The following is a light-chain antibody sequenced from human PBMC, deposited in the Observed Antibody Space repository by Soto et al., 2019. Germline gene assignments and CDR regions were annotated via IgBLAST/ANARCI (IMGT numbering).Light chain of an antibody. Sequence: EIVLTQSPGSLSLSPGERATLSCRASQSVSSTYLAWYQQKPGQAPRVLIYGASSRATGIPDRFSGSGSGTEFTLNISRLEPADAAVYYCHQCGASWCTFGQGTKVEIK. V-gene: IGKV3-20*01. CDR3: HQCGASWCT. J-gene: IGKJ1*01. CDR2: GAS. CDR1: QSVSSTY.